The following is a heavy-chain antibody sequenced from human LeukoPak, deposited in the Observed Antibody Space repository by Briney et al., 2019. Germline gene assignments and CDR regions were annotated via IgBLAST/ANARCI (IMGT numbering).Heavy chain of an antibody. J-gene: IGHJ6*03. Sequence: SETLSLTCVVYAGSFNGYYWSWIRQPPGKGLEWNGEIHHSGRNNYNPSLRRQAIISIDTSKNQFSLKLSSVTAADTAVYYYARASYDFWAGRGYYYMDVWGKGTTVTVSS. CDR3: ARASYDFWAGRGYYYMDV. D-gene: IGHD3-3*01. CDR1: AGSFNGYY. CDR2: IHHSGRN. V-gene: IGHV4-34*01.